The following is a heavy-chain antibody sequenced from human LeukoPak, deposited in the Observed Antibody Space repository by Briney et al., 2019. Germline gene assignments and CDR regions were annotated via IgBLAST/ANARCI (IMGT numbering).Heavy chain of an antibody. CDR2: INPSGGST. J-gene: IGHJ4*02. Sequence: ASVKVSCKASGYTFTSYYMHWVRQAPGQGLEWMGIINPSGGSTSYAQKFQGRVTMTRDTSTSTVYMEPSSLRSEDTAVYYCARDLRPRYCSSTSCSNYWGQGTLVTVSS. CDR3: ARDLRPRYCSSTSCSNY. D-gene: IGHD2-2*01. CDR1: GYTFTSYY. V-gene: IGHV1-46*01.